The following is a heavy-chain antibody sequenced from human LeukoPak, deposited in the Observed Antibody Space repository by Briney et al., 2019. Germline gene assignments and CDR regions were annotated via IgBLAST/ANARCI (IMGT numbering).Heavy chain of an antibody. D-gene: IGHD3-16*02. J-gene: IGHJ4*02. V-gene: IGHV4-34*01. CDR1: GGSFSGYY. CDR3: ARIGELSPHVVDY. Sequence: SETLSLTCAVYGGSFSGYYWSWIRQPPGKGLEWIGEINHSGSTNYNPSLKSRVTISVDTSKNQFSLKLSSVTAADTAVYYCARIGELSPHVVDYWGQGTLVTVSS. CDR2: INHSGST.